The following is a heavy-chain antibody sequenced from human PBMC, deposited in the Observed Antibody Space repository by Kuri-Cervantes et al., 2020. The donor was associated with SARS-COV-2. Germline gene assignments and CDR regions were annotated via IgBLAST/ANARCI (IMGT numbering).Heavy chain of an antibody. CDR3: ARDLGSGRWLQSPNAFDI. V-gene: IGHV4-61*01. CDR1: GGSVSSGSYY. J-gene: IGHJ3*02. CDR2: IYYSGST. D-gene: IGHD5-24*01. Sequence: SETLSLTCTVSGGSVSSGSYYWSWIRQPPGKGLEWIGYIYYSGSTNYNPSLKSRVTISVDTSKNQFSLKLSPVTAADTAVYYCARDLGSGRWLQSPNAFDIWGQGTMVTVS.